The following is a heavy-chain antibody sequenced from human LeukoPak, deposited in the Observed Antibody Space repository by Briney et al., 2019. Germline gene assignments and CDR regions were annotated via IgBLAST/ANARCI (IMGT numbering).Heavy chain of an antibody. Sequence: QPGRSLRLSCAASGFTFDDYAMHWVRQAPGKGLEWVSGISWNSGSIGYADSVKGRFTISRDNAKNSLYLQMNSLRAEDTALHYCAKELTGTYYYYGMDVWGQGTTVTVSS. CDR3: AKELTGTYYYYGMDV. D-gene: IGHD7-27*01. J-gene: IGHJ6*02. V-gene: IGHV3-9*01. CDR1: GFTFDDYA. CDR2: ISWNSGSI.